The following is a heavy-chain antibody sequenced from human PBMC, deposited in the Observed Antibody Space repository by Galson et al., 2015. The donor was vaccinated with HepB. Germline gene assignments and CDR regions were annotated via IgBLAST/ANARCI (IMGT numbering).Heavy chain of an antibody. CDR3: AKDGGPQWLVRPYYFDY. V-gene: IGHV3-43*01. CDR2: ISWDGGDT. J-gene: IGHJ4*02. D-gene: IGHD6-19*01. CDR1: GFTFDDYT. Sequence: SLRLSCAASGFTFDDYTMHWVRQAPGKGLEWVSLISWDGGDTYYADSVKGRFTVSRDNIKNSLYLQMNSLRTEDTALYYCAKDGGPQWLVRPYYFDYWGQGTLVTVSS.